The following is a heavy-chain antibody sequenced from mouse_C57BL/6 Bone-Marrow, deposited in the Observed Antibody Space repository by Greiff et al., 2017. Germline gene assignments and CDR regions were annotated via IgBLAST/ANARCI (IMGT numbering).Heavy chain of an antibody. CDR3: ARSETAQATGDYFDY. Sequence: EVQLQQSGPELVKPGASVKIPCKASGYTFTDYNMDWVKQSHGKSLEWIGDINPNNGGTIYNQKFKGKATLTVDKSSSTAYMELRSLTSEDTAVYYCARSETAQATGDYFDYWGQGTTLTVSS. J-gene: IGHJ2*01. D-gene: IGHD3-2*02. CDR2: INPNNGGT. CDR1: GYTFTDYN. V-gene: IGHV1-18*01.